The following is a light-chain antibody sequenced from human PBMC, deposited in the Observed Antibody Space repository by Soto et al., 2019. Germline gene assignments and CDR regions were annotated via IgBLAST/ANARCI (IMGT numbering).Light chain of an antibody. V-gene: IGLV1-51*01. CDR2: DND. CDR1: SSNIGNND. J-gene: IGLJ2*01. Sequence: QSVLTQPPSVSAAPGQKVTISCSGSSSNIGNNDVSWYQQLPGTAPKLLIYDNDKRPSGIPDRFSGSRSGTSATPGITGLQTGDEADYYCGTWDSSLSAVVFGGGTKLTVL. CDR3: GTWDSSLSAVV.